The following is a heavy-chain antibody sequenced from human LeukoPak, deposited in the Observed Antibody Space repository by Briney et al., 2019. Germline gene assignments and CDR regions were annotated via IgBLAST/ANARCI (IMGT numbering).Heavy chain of an antibody. CDR3: ARSGPLLRYFDWLLYGFDY. D-gene: IGHD3-9*01. CDR2: INNSGST. V-gene: IGHV4-34*01. Sequence: SETLSLTCAVYGGSFSGYYWRWLRQPPGKGLEWIGEINNSGSTNYNPSLKRRVTISVDTSKNQFSLKLSSVTAADTAVYYCARSGPLLRYFDWLLYGFDYWGQGTLVTVSS. J-gene: IGHJ4*02. CDR1: GGSFSGYY.